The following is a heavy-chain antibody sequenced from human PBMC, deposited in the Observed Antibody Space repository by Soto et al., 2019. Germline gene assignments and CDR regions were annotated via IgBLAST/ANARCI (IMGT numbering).Heavy chain of an antibody. CDR2: IDPSDSYT. J-gene: IGHJ6*02. CDR1: GYSSTIYW. CDR3: ARTSMQSRGYSYGHGGMDV. V-gene: IGHV5-10-1*01. Sequence: PGESLKISCKGSGYSSTIYWISWVRQMPGKGLEWMGRIDPSDSYTNYSPSFQGHVTISADKSISTAYLQWSSLKASDTAMYYCARTSMQSRGYSYGHGGMDVWGQGTTVTVSS. D-gene: IGHD5-18*01.